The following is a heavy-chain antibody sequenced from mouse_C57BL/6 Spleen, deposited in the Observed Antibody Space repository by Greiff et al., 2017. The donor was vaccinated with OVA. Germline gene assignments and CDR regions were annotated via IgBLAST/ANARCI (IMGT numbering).Heavy chain of an antibody. V-gene: IGHV1-69*01. CDR3: ARRGLLPYYFDY. J-gene: IGHJ2*01. D-gene: IGHD2-3*01. CDR2: IDPSDSYT. Sequence: QVQLQQPGAELVMPGASVKLSCKASGYTFTSYWMHWVKQRPGQGLEWIGEIDPSDSYTNYNQKFQGKSTLTVDKSSSTVYMLLSSLTSEDSAVYYCARRGLLPYYFDYWGQGTTLTVSS. CDR1: GYTFTSYW.